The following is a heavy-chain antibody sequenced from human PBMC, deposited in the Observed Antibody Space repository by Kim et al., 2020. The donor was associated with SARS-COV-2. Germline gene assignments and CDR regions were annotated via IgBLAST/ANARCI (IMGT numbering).Heavy chain of an antibody. V-gene: IGHV3-73*01. CDR2: IRSKANSYAT. Sequence: GGSLRLSWAASGFTFSGSAIHWVRQASGKGLEWVGRIRSKANSYATAFAASVKGRFTISRDDSKNTAYLQMNSLKTEDTAVYYCTRHEVDYWGQGTLVTVSS. CDR3: TRHEVDY. J-gene: IGHJ4*02. CDR1: GFTFSGSA.